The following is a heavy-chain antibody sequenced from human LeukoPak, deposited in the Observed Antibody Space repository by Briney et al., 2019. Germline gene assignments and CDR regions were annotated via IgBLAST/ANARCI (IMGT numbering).Heavy chain of an antibody. V-gene: IGHV3-49*03. D-gene: IGHD2-15*01. Sequence: GGSLRLSCTASGFTFGDYAMSWFRQAPGEGMEWVGFIRSKAHGGTTEYAASVKGRFTISRDDSKSIAYLQMDSLKTEDTAVYYCTRAGRYCSGGSCYSFYWGQGTLVTVSS. CDR3: TRAGRYCSGGSCYSFY. J-gene: IGHJ4*02. CDR1: GFTFGDYA. CDR2: IRSKAHGGTT.